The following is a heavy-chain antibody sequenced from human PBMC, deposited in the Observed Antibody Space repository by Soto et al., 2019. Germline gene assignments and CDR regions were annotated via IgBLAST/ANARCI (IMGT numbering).Heavy chain of an antibody. Sequence: PGGSLRLSCAASGFTFSSYAMSWVRQAPGKGLEWVSAISGSGGSTYYADSVKGRFTISRDNSKDTLYLQMNSLRAEDTAVYYCAKDISGVQYYFDYWGQGTLVTVSS. CDR3: AKDISGVQYYFDY. CDR2: ISGSGGST. CDR1: GFTFSSYA. D-gene: IGHD3-10*01. J-gene: IGHJ4*02. V-gene: IGHV3-23*01.